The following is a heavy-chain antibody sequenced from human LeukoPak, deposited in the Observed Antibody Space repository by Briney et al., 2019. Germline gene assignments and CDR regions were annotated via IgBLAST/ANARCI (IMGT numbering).Heavy chain of an antibody. CDR1: GGTFSSYA. J-gene: IGHJ4*02. CDR2: IIPIFGTA. Sequence: SVKVSCKASGGTFSSYAISWVRQAPGQGLEWMGGIIPIFGTANYAQKFQGRVTITADESTSTAYMELSSLRSEDTAVYYCARFGLNYGGNPGDYWGQGTLVTVSS. V-gene: IGHV1-69*13. CDR3: ARFGLNYGGNPGDY. D-gene: IGHD4-23*01.